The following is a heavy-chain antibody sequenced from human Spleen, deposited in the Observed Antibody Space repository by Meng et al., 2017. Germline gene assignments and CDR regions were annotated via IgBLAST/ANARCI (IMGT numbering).Heavy chain of an antibody. CDR2: INHGGST. J-gene: IGHJ4*02. V-gene: IGHV4-34*01. CDR3: ARGPTTMAHDFDY. D-gene: IGHD4-11*01. Sequence: QVKQQHVGAGLFKPSETLALTWAVYGESLSGYYWSWIRQPPGKGLEWIGEINHGGSTNYNPSLESRATISVDTSQNNLSLKLSSVTAADSAVYYCARGPTTMAHDFDYWGQGTLVTVSS. CDR1: GESLSGYY.